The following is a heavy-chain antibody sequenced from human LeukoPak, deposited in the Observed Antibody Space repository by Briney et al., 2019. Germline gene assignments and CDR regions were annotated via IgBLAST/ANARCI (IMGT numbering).Heavy chain of an antibody. CDR1: GGSISSYY. CDR3: ASFRYYDNSGYFYY. D-gene: IGHD3-22*01. CDR2: IYYSGST. Sequence: PSETLSLTCTVSGGSISSYYWSWIRQPPGKGLEWIGYIYYSGSTNYNPSLKSRVTISVDTSKNQFSLKLSSVTAADTAVYYCASFRYYDNSGYFYYWGQGTLVTVSS. J-gene: IGHJ4*02. V-gene: IGHV4-59*01.